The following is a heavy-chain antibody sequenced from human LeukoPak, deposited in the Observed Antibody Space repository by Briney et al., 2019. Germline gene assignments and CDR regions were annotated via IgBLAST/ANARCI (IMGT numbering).Heavy chain of an antibody. D-gene: IGHD3-22*01. CDR3: ARTHSSSYYQFDY. Sequence: EGSLRLSCAASGFTFSSYRMNWVRQAPGKGLEWVSYISSGSSTIYYADSVKGRFTISRDNAKNSLYLQMNSLRDEDTAVYYCARTHSSSYYQFDYWGQGTLVTVSS. CDR1: GFTFSSYR. V-gene: IGHV3-48*02. CDR2: ISSGSSTI. J-gene: IGHJ4*02.